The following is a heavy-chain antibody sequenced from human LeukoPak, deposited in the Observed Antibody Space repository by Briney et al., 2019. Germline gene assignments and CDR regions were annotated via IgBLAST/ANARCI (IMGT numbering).Heavy chain of an antibody. CDR1: GFTFSSYS. CDR2: ISSSSSTI. Sequence: PAGGSLRLSCAASGFTFSSYSMTWVRQAPGKGLEWVSYISSSSSTIYYADSVKGRFTISRDNAKNSLYLQMNSLRAEDTAVYYCARDHRIAVAGSDYWGQGTLSPSPQ. V-gene: IGHV3-48*01. CDR3: ARDHRIAVAGSDY. D-gene: IGHD6-19*01. J-gene: IGHJ4*02.